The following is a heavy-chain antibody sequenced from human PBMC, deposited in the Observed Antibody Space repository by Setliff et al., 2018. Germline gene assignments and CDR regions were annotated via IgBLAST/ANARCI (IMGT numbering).Heavy chain of an antibody. CDR1: GFTFSSYE. Sequence: GGSLRLSCAASGFTFSSYEMNWVRQAPGKGLEWVSYISSSGSTIYYADSVKGRFTISRDNAKNSLYLQMNSLRAEDTAVYYCARGGWRYCGGDCYSRSYYYYGMDVWGQGTTVTVSS. CDR2: ISSSGSTI. D-gene: IGHD2-21*02. CDR3: ARGGWRYCGGDCYSRSYYYYGMDV. V-gene: IGHV3-48*03. J-gene: IGHJ6*02.